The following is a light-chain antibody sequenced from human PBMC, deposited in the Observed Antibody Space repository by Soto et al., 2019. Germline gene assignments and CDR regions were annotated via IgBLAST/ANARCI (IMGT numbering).Light chain of an antibody. CDR1: QSVSSSY. J-gene: IGKJ5*01. CDR2: GAS. CDR3: QQRSNWPTT. V-gene: IGKV3D-20*02. Sequence: PGEIGTLACSASQSVSSSYLTWYQQKPGKAPRLLIYGASTRATGIPARFSGSGSGTDFTLTISSLKPEDFAVYYCQQRSNWPTTFGQGTRLEIK.